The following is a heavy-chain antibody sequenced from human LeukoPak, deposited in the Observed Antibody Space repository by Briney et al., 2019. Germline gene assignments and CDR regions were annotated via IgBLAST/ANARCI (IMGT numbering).Heavy chain of an antibody. CDR3: ARDYGSGLWFGESGSLDP. V-gene: IGHV4-38-2*02. CDR2: IYHSGST. D-gene: IGHD3-10*01. CDR1: GYSISSGYY. Sequence: SETLSLTCTVSGYSISSGYYWGWIRQPPGKGLEWIGSIYHSGSTYYNPSLKSRVTISVDTSKNQFSLKLSSVTAADTAVYYCARDYGSGLWFGESGSLDPWGQGTLVTVSS. J-gene: IGHJ5*02.